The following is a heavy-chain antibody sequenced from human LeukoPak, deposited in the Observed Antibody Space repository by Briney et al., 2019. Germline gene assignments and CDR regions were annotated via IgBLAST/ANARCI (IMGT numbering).Heavy chain of an antibody. Sequence: GRSLRLSCAASGFTFDDYAMHWVRQAPGQGLEWVSGISWNSGSIGYADSVKGRFTISRDNAKNSLYLQMNSLRAEDTALYYCAKTRRGVFSGMDVWGQGTTVTVSS. CDR3: AKTRRGVFSGMDV. J-gene: IGHJ6*02. CDR1: GFTFDDYA. CDR2: ISWNSGSI. V-gene: IGHV3-9*01. D-gene: IGHD3-10*01.